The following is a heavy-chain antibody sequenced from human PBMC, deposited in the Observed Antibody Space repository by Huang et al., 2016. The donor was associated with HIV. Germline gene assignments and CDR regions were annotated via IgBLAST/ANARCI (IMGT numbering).Heavy chain of an antibody. Sequence: QVQLVQSGAEVKKPGASVKVSCKASGYTFTNYDINWVRQATGQGLEWMGWKNPQSGNTGFAQKFQGRVTMTRNTAINTAYLERSSLRSEDAAVYYCARNRVLSSFDYWGQGTLVSVSS. CDR2: KNPQSGNT. CDR1: GYTFTNYD. D-gene: IGHD3-16*02. J-gene: IGHJ4*02. CDR3: ARNRVLSSFDY. V-gene: IGHV1-8*01.